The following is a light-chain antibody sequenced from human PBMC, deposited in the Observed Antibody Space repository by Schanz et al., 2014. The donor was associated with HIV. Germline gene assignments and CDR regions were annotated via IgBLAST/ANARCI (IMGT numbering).Light chain of an antibody. CDR2: GVF. J-gene: IGLJ3*02. CDR3: SSYTSSSTLEGV. Sequence: QSVLTQPASVSGSPGQSITFSCTGTNNDIGSYTYVSWYQQHPDKAPKLVVYGVFDRPSGVSNRFSGSKSDNTASLTLSGLQADDEADYYCSSYTSSSTLEGVFGGGTKLTVL. V-gene: IGLV2-14*03. CDR1: NNDIGSYTY.